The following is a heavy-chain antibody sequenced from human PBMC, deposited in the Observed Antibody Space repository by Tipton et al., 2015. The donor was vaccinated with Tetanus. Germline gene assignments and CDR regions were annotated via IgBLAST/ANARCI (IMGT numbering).Heavy chain of an antibody. CDR3: ARDFRGNGDGWYWDY. D-gene: IGHD6-19*01. J-gene: IGHJ4*02. Sequence: TLSLTCTVSGVSVMSGDYFWSWVRHLPGKGLEAIGNTQFSEGTYYDPSLKSRATISIDISKNQFSLKLTSVTAADTAVYFCARDFRGNGDGWYWDYWGQGTLVTVSS. CDR1: GVSVMSGDYF. CDR2: TQFSEGT. V-gene: IGHV4-31*03.